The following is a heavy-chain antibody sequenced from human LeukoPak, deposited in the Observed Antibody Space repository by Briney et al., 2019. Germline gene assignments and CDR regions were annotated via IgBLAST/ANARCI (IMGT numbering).Heavy chain of an antibody. Sequence: ASVKVSCKASGYTFTSYYMHWVRQAPGQGLEWMGIINPSGGSTSYAQKFQGRVIMTRDTSTSTAYMELSSLRSEDTAVYYCATAGGIGRDSSGFPDCWGQGTLVTVSS. CDR1: GYTFTSYY. V-gene: IGHV1-46*01. CDR2: INPSGGST. J-gene: IGHJ4*02. D-gene: IGHD3-22*01. CDR3: ATAGGIGRDSSGFPDC.